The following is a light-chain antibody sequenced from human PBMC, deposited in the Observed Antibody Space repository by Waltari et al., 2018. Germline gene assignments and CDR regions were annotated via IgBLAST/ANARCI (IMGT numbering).Light chain of an antibody. V-gene: IGKV3-15*01. CDR2: GSS. CDR1: QSISSN. Sequence: EIVMTQSPATLSVSPGERATLSCRASQSISSNLAWYKQKPGQAPRLLFYGSSIRATGIPARFSGSGSGTEFTLTINSMQSEDCAVYYCQQYNNWPLLFGQGTKVEIK. CDR3: QQYNNWPLL. J-gene: IGKJ1*01.